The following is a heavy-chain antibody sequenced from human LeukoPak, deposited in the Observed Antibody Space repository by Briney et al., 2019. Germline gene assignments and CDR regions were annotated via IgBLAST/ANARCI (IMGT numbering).Heavy chain of an antibody. V-gene: IGHV3-23*01. J-gene: IGHJ6*03. Sequence: GGSLRLSCAASGFTFSNYAMCWVRQAPGKGLEWVSAISGSGGSTYYADSVKGRFTISRDNSKNTLYLQMSSLRAEDTAVYYCAKGTQLEIYYLYHYMDVWGKGTTVTVSS. D-gene: IGHD1-1*01. CDR3: AKGTQLEIYYLYHYMDV. CDR1: GFTFSNYA. CDR2: ISGSGGST.